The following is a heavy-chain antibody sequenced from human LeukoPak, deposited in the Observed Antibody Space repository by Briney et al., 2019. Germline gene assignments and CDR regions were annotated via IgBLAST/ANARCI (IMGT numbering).Heavy chain of an antibody. Sequence: SETLSLTCTVSGGSISTYYWSWIRQPPGKGLEWIGYIYYSGSTNYNPSLKSRVTISVDTSKSQFSPKLSSVTAADTAVYYCARGRRGIDFDYWGQGALVTVSS. V-gene: IGHV4-59*01. D-gene: IGHD2/OR15-2a*01. CDR3: ARGRRGIDFDY. J-gene: IGHJ4*02. CDR2: IYYSGST. CDR1: GGSISTYY.